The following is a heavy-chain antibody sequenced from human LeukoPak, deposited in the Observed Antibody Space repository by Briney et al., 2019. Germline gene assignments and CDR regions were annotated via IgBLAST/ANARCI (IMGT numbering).Heavy chain of an antibody. CDR3: ARRAYDSSGYFHFDY. Sequence: SETLSLTCSVSGGSIRTHYWSWIRQPPGKGLEWIGYIDYSGSTNYSPSLKGRVTISVDTSKNQFSLKLNSVTAADTAVYYCARRAYDSSGYFHFDYWGQGTVVTVSS. D-gene: IGHD3-22*01. V-gene: IGHV4-59*08. J-gene: IGHJ4*02. CDR2: IDYSGST. CDR1: GGSIRTHY.